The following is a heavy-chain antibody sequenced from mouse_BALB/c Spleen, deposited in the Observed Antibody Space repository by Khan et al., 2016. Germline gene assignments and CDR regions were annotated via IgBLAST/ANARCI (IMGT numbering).Heavy chain of an antibody. D-gene: IGHD1-1*01. CDR1: GYTFTDYS. V-gene: IGHV9-2-1*01. J-gene: IGHJ4*01. CDR3: SRYRVVARNCYTMDY. Sequence: QIQLVQSGPELKKPGETVKNPCKASGYTFTDYSMHWVKQAPGKGLKWMGWINTETGEPTYADDFKGRFAFSLETSASTAYLEIYNPKNEDTATXYSSRYRVVARNCYTMDYWGQGTSVTVSS. CDR2: INTETGEP.